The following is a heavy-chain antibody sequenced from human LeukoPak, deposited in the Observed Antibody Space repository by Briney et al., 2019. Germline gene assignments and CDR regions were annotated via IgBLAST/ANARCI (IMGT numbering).Heavy chain of an antibody. CDR1: GFTFSSYW. CDR2: INSDGSST. Sequence: GESLKISCAASGFTFSSYWMHWVRQAPGKGLVWVSRINSDGSSTSYADSVKGRFTISRDNAKNTLYLQMHSLRAEDTAVYYCVRRAYSSSWYTSYYFDYWGQGTLVTVSS. D-gene: IGHD6-13*01. J-gene: IGHJ4*02. CDR3: VRRAYSSSWYTSYYFDY. V-gene: IGHV3-74*01.